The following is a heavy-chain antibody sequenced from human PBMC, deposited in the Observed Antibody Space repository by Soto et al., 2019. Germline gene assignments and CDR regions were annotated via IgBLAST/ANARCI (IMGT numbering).Heavy chain of an antibody. D-gene: IGHD5-18*01. CDR2: IIPIFGTA. V-gene: IGHV1-69*13. J-gene: IGHJ6*02. Sequence: SVKVSCKASGGTFSSYAISWVRQAPGQGLEWMGGIIPIFGTATYAQKFQGRVTITADESTSTAYMELSSLRSEDTAVYYCARNTAMVKTIYYYYGMDVWGQGTTVTVSS. CDR3: ARNTAMVKTIYYYYGMDV. CDR1: GGTFSSYA.